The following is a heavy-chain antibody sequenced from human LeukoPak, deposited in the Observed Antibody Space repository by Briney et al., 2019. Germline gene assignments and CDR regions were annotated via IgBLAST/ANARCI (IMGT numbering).Heavy chain of an antibody. CDR3: ARSGSYAAAGDY. CDR2: IHYSGST. D-gene: IGHD2-15*01. J-gene: IGHJ4*02. V-gene: IGHV4-59*08. Sequence: SETLSLTCTVSGGSISSYYWSWIRQPPGKGLEWIGYIHYSGSTNYNPSLKGRVTISLDTSKNQFSLKLSSVTAADTAVYYCARSGSYAAAGDYWGQGTLVTVSS. CDR1: GGSISSYY.